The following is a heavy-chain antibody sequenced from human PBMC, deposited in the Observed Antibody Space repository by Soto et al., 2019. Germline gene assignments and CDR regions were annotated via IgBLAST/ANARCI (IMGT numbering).Heavy chain of an antibody. D-gene: IGHD2-2*01. J-gene: IGHJ6*03. CDR3: ARGGPYIVVVPAAMYYYYMDV. CDR2: IYYRGNT. V-gene: IGHV4-39*07. Sequence: SETLSLTCTVSGGSISSSSSYWGWIRQPPGKGLEWVGSIYYRGNTYYNPSLRSRVTISVDTSKNQFSLKLSSVTAADTAVYYCARGGPYIVVVPAAMYYYYMDVWGKGTTVTVSS. CDR1: GGSISSSSSY.